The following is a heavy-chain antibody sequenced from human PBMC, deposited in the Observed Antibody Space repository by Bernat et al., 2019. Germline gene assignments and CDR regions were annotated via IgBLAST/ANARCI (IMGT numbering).Heavy chain of an antibody. CDR3: AKDNTRFIRGGNAFDI. V-gene: IGHV3-9*01. Sequence: EVQLVESGGGLVQPGRSLRLSCAASGFTFDDYAMHWVRQAPGKGLEWVSGISWNSGSIGYADSVKGRFTISRDNAKNSLYLQMNSLRAEDTALYYCAKDNTRFIRGGNAFDIWGQGTMVTVSS. CDR2: ISWNSGSI. CDR1: GFTFDDYA. J-gene: IGHJ3*02. D-gene: IGHD3-16*01.